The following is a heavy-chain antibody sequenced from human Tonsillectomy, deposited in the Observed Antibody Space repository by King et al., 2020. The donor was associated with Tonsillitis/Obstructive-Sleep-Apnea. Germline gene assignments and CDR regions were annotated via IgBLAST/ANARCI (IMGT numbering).Heavy chain of an antibody. CDR1: GFTFGSYA. J-gene: IGHJ1*01. CDR3: VLAAQH. Sequence: VQLVESGGGLVQPGGSLRLSCSASGFTFGSYAMHWFRQAPGQGLELVSAISSNGGSTYYADSVKGRFTISRDNSKNTLYLQMSSLRAEDTALYYCVLAAQHWGQGTLVTVSS. V-gene: IGHV3-64D*06. CDR2: ISSNGGST. D-gene: IGHD2-15*01.